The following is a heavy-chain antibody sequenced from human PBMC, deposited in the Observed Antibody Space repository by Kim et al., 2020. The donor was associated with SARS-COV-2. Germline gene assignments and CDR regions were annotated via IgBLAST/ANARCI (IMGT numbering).Heavy chain of an antibody. J-gene: IGHJ3*02. CDR2: IYSGGST. Sequence: GGSLRLSCAASGFTVSSNYMSWVRQAPGKGLEWVSVIYSGGSTYYADSLKGRFTISRDNSKNTLYLQMNSLRAEDTAVYYCARGDSSDAFDIWGQGTMVTVSS. V-gene: IGHV3-66*01. D-gene: IGHD3-22*01. CDR1: GFTVSSNY. CDR3: ARGDSSDAFDI.